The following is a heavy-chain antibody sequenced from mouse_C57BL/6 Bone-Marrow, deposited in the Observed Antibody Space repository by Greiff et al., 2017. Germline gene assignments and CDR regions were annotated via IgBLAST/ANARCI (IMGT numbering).Heavy chain of an antibody. CDR2: IYPGSGNT. D-gene: IGHD1-1*01. CDR3: ARRERFITTVVATRDAMDY. CDR1: GNTFTDYY. V-gene: IGHV1-76*01. Sequence: VQLQQSGAELVRPGASVKLSCKASGNTFTDYYINWVKQRPGQGLEWIARIYPGSGNTYYNEKFKGKATLTAEKSSSTAYMQLSSLTSEDSAVYFCARRERFITTVVATRDAMDYWGQGTSVTVSS. J-gene: IGHJ4*01.